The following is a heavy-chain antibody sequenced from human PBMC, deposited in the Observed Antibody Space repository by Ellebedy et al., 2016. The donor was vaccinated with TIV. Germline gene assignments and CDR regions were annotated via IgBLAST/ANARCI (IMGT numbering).Heavy chain of an antibody. CDR2: FSPAGGST. Sequence: ASVKVSCXASGYNFDKYYIHWVRQAPGQGLEWMGIFSPAGGSTYYAQKFQGRVTISADESTTTAYMELSSLTSEDTAVYYCARGVFFSRGDYYYYNMDVWGQGTTVTV. CDR3: ARGVFFSRGDYYYYNMDV. V-gene: IGHV1-46*02. J-gene: IGHJ6*02. CDR1: GYNFDKYY. D-gene: IGHD3-10*01.